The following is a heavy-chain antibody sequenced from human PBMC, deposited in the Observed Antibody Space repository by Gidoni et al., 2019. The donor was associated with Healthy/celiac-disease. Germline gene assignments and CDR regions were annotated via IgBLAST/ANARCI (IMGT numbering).Heavy chain of an antibody. J-gene: IGHJ6*02. D-gene: IGHD5-18*01. CDR3: ARDQASGYSYGDYGMDV. CDR1: GFTFSSYA. Sequence: QVQLVESGGGVVQPGRSLRLSCAASGFTFSSYAMHWVRQAPGKGLEWVAVIAYDGSNKYYADSVKGRFTISRDNSKNTLYLQMNSLRAEDTAVYYCARDQASGYSYGDYGMDVWGQGTTVTVSS. CDR2: IAYDGSNK. V-gene: IGHV3-30-3*01.